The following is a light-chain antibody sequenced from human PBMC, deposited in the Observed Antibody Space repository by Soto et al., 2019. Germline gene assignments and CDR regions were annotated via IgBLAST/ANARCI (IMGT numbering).Light chain of an antibody. V-gene: IGKV1-12*01. CDR2: AAS. Sequence: QATTSPSSVSDCVDVCSSVPCWASQGISNWLAWYQQKPGKAPKLLIYAASTLQSGVPSRFSDSGSGTDFTLTISSLQPEDFATYYCQEASRIPITFGQGTRLEIK. J-gene: IGKJ5*01. CDR1: QGISNW. CDR3: QEASRIPIT.